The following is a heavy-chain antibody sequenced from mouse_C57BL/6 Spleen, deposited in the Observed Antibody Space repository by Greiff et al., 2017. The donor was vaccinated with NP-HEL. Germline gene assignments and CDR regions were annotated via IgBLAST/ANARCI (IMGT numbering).Heavy chain of an antibody. V-gene: IGHV1-42*01. CDR3: ARGNGYLVYFDY. CDR2: INPSTGGT. J-gene: IGHJ2*01. CDR1: GYSFTGYY. Sequence: EVQLQQSGPELVKPGASVKISCKASGYSFTGYYMNWVKQSPEKSLEWIGEINPSTGGTTYNQKFKAKATLTVDKSSSTAYMQLKSLTSEDSAVYYCARGNGYLVYFDYWGQGTTLTVSS. D-gene: IGHD2-3*01.